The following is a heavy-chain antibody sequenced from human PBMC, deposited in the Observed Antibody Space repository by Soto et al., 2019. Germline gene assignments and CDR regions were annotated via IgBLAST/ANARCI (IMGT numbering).Heavy chain of an antibody. J-gene: IGHJ4*02. CDR1: GFTFTDYC. CDR2: ISGGGRTI. D-gene: IGHD3-10*01. V-gene: IGHV3-11*01. Sequence: QVQLVESGGGLVKPGGSLRLSCAASGFTFTDYCMNWIRQAPGKGLEWVSYISGGGRTIYYADSVKGRFTISRDNARSSLFLQMNSLRAEDTAVYYCARDSQGTIDYWGQGTLVTVSS. CDR3: ARDSQGTIDY.